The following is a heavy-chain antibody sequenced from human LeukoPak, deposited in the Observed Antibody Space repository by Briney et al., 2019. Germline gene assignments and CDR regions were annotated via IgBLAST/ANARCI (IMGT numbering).Heavy chain of an antibody. CDR3: ARTLWFGSYFDY. D-gene: IGHD3-10*01. V-gene: IGHV4-34*01. J-gene: IGHJ4*02. Sequence: PSETLSLTCAVYGGSFSGYYWSWIRQPPGKGLEWIGEINHSGSTNYNPSLKSRVTISVDTSKNQFSLKLSSVTAAVTAVYYCARTLWFGSYFDYWGQGTLVTVSS. CDR1: GGSFSGYY. CDR2: INHSGST.